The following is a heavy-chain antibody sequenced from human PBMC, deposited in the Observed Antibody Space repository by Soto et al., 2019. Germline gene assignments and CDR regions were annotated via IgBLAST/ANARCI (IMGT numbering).Heavy chain of an antibody. D-gene: IGHD3-16*01. Sequence: SETLSLTCSVYGGSFSGYYWSWIRQPPGKGLEWIGEINHSGSTNYNPSLKSRVTISVDTSKNQFSLKLSSVTAADTAVYYCARGFFGSIVWYFYLGPGTLVT. CDR3: ARGFFGSIVWYFY. J-gene: IGHJ4*01. CDR1: GGSFSGYY. CDR2: INHSGST. V-gene: IGHV4-34*01.